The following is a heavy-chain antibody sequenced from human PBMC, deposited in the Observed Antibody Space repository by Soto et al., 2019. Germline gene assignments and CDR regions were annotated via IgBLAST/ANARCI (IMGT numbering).Heavy chain of an antibody. V-gene: IGHV1-8*01. D-gene: IGHD6-13*01. CDR2: MNPNSGNT. Sequence: QVQLVQSGAEVKKPGASVKVSCKASGYTFTSYDINWVRQATGQGLEWMGWMNPNSGNTGYAQKFQGRVTMTRNTSISTAYMELSSRGSEDTAVYDCGRERSVAGTGGIHPWGQGTLVTVSS. CDR3: GRERSVAGTGGIHP. CDR1: GYTFTSYD. J-gene: IGHJ5*02.